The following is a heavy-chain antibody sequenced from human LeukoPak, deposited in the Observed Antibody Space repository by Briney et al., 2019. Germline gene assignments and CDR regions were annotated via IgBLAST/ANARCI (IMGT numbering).Heavy chain of an antibody. D-gene: IGHD3-22*01. J-gene: IGHJ5*02. Sequence: GASVKVSCKASGYTFTGYYMHWVRQAPGQGLEWMGWINPNSGGTNYAQKFQGRVTMTRDTSISTAYMELSRLRSDDTAVYYCARDPLTTYDSSGYYSPQNWFDPWGQGTLVTVSP. CDR1: GYTFTGYY. CDR2: INPNSGGT. V-gene: IGHV1-2*02. CDR3: ARDPLTTYDSSGYYSPQNWFDP.